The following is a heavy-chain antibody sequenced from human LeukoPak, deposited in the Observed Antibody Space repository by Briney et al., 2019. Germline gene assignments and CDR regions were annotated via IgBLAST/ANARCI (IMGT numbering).Heavy chain of an antibody. D-gene: IGHD2-15*01. CDR1: GFTFSSYA. Sequence: PGGSLRLSCATSGFTFSSYAMSWVRQAPGKGLEWVSAISGSGGSTYYADSVKGRFTISRDNSKNTLYLQMNSLRAEDTAVYYCAKVPTRGIVVVVAASVYFDYWGQGTLVTVSS. CDR2: ISGSGGST. V-gene: IGHV3-23*01. CDR3: AKVPTRGIVVVVAASVYFDY. J-gene: IGHJ4*02.